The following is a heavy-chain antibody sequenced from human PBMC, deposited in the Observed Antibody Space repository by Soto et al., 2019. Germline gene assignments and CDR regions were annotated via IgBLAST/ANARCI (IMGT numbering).Heavy chain of an antibody. CDR1: GDRLASYRAP. CDR2: TYYRSRWFN. J-gene: IGHJ5*01. V-gene: IGHV6-1*01. CDR3: ARLRGDSWFDF. Sequence: PSQTLALTRALSGDRLASYRAPSDWIRQSPSRGLEWLGRTYYRSRWFNDYAGSVKGRITINPDTSNNQFSLQLTSLSPDDTAVYYCARLRGDSWFDFWGQGTRV.